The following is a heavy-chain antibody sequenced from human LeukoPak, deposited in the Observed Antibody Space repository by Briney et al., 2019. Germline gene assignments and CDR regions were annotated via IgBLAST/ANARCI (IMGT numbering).Heavy chain of an antibody. J-gene: IGHJ4*02. Sequence: SETLSLTCAVYGGSFNGYYWSWIRQPPGKGLEWIGEINHSGSTNYNPSLKSRVSISVDTSKNQFTLKLSSVTAADTAVYYCARDRAYCSSSTCRQPFDYWGQGTLVTVSS. CDR3: ARDRAYCSSSTCRQPFDY. CDR2: INHSGST. CDR1: GGSFNGYY. D-gene: IGHD2-2*01. V-gene: IGHV4-34*01.